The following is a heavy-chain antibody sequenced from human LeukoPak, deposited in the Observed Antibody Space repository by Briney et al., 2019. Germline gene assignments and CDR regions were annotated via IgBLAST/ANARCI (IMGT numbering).Heavy chain of an antibody. CDR2: ISSDGSST. CDR3: ARTTSGYDIYYFHY. V-gene: IGHV3-74*01. Sequence: GGSLRLSCAVSGFTFSSYWKHWVRQAPGKGLLWVSRISSDGSSTNYADSVKGRFTISRDNAKNTLYLQMNSLRAEDTAVYYCARTTSGYDIYYFHYWGQGTLVTVSS. D-gene: IGHD5-12*01. J-gene: IGHJ4*02. CDR1: GFTFSSYW.